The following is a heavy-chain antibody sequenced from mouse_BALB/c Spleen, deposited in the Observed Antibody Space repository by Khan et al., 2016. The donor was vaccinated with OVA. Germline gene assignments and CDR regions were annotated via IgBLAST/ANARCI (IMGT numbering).Heavy chain of an antibody. CDR3: ARVYGGDFDY. CDR1: GYPITSDYA. D-gene: IGHD2-10*02. J-gene: IGHJ2*01. CDR2: ISYSGNT. V-gene: IGHV3-2*02. Sequence: EVQLQESGPGLVKPSQSLSLTCTVTGYPITSDYAWNWIRQFPGNKLELMGYISYSGNTNYNPSLKSRISITRDTSKNQFFLQLNSVTTEDTATYYCARVYGGDFDYWGQGTTLTVSS.